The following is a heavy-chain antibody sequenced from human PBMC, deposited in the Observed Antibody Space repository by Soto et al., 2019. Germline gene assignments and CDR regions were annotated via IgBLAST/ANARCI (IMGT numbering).Heavy chain of an antibody. CDR3: TTDIEGSSWYVDY. CDR2: IKSKTDGGTT. V-gene: IGHV3-15*01. J-gene: IGHJ4*02. D-gene: IGHD6-13*01. Sequence: GGSLRLSCAASGFTFSNAWMSWVRQAPGKGLEWVGRIKSKTDGGTTVYAAPVKGRFTISSDDSKNTLYLQMNSLKTEDTAVYYCTTDIEGSSWYVDYWGQGTLVTVSS. CDR1: GFTFSNAW.